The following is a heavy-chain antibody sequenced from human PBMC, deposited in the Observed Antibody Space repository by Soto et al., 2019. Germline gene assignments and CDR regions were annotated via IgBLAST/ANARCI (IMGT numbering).Heavy chain of an antibody. CDR2: ITASGRTP. CDR1: GFTFSNFA. CDR3: AKVYFGESDGFDI. J-gene: IGHJ3*02. D-gene: IGHD3-16*01. Sequence: VNLLESGGGLVQPGGSLRLSCAASGFTFSNFAMSWVRQAPGRGLEWVSEITASGRTPSYADSVKGRFTISKVESKNTIHVQMNSLRADDTALYYCAKVYFGESDGFDIWGQGTMVTVSS. V-gene: IGHV3-23*01.